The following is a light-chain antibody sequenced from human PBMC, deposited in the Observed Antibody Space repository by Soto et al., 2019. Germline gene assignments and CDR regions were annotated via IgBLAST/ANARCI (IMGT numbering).Light chain of an antibody. CDR2: DAS. J-gene: IGKJ5*01. V-gene: IGKV3-11*01. CDR3: QQRSNWPSIT. Sequence: EIVLTQSPATLSLSPGERATLSCRASQSVSSYLAWYQQKPGQAPRLLIYDASNRATGIPARFSGSGSGTDFTLTISSLEPEDFAVYYCQQRSNWPSITFGQGTLLEIK. CDR1: QSVSSY.